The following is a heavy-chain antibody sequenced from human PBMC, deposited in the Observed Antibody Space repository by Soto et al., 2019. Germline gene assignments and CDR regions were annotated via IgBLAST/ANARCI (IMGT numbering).Heavy chain of an antibody. CDR3: ARKSSSSSWFDP. V-gene: IGHV1-18*01. CDR2: ISTYDGNT. CDR1: GYTFFTYG. D-gene: IGHD6-6*01. Sequence: ASVKVSCKASGYTFFTYGITWVRQAPGQGLEWMGWISTYDGNTDYAQKLQGRVTMTTDTSTGTAYMELRSLRSDDTAVYYCARKSSSSSWFDPWGQGTLVTVSS. J-gene: IGHJ5*02.